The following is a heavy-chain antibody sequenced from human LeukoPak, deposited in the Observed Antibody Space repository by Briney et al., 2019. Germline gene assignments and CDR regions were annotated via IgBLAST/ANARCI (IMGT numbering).Heavy chain of an antibody. J-gene: IGHJ4*02. CDR2: VHLNGAT. Sequence: PSETLSLTCTMSGGSISTNDYYWGWIRQPPGKGLEWIGEVHLNGATNYNPSLESRFSMSIDKSNNHLSLEVTSVTAADTAMYYCTRESGAFSPFGFRGQGTLVTVSS. CDR3: TRESGAFSPFGF. D-gene: IGHD1-26*01. CDR1: GGSISTNDYY. V-gene: IGHV4-39*07.